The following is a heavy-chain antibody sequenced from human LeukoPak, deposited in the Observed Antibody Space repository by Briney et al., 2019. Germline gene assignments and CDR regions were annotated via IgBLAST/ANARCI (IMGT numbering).Heavy chain of an antibody. V-gene: IGHV4-59*01. CDR1: GGSISRYY. Sequence: SETLSLTCTVSGGSISRYYWSWIRQPPGKGLEWIGYIYNSGTTNYNPSLKSRVTISVDTSNNKFSLKLTSVTAADTAVYYCARAAYYYYVDVWGKGTTVTISS. J-gene: IGHJ6*03. CDR3: ARAAYYYYVDV. CDR2: IYNSGTT.